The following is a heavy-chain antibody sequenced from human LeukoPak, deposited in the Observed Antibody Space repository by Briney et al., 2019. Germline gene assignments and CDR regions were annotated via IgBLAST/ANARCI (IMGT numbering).Heavy chain of an antibody. J-gene: IGHJ6*03. CDR3: ARLSTKICSGGSCYSGFYYYYYMDV. CDR1: GGSFSGYY. Sequence: NSSETLSLTCAVYGGSFSGYYWSWIRQPPGKGLEWIGEINHSGSTNYNPSLKSRVTISVDTSKNQFSLKLSSMTAADTAVYYCARLSTKICSGGSCYSGFYYYYYMDVWGKGTTVTISS. D-gene: IGHD2-15*01. V-gene: IGHV4-34*01. CDR2: INHSGST.